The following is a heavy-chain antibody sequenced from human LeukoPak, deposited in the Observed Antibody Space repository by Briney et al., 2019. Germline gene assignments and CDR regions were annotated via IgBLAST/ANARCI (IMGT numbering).Heavy chain of an antibody. D-gene: IGHD3-3*01. J-gene: IGHJ4*02. V-gene: IGHV1-69*04. CDR2: IIPILGIA. CDR3: AANYDFWSGYYSGDY. Sequence: GASVKVSCKASGGTFSSYAISWVRQAPGQGLEWMGRIIPILGIANYAQKFQGRVTITADKSTSTAYVELSSLRSEDTAVYYCAANYDFWSGYYSGDYWGQGTLVTVSS. CDR1: GGTFSSYA.